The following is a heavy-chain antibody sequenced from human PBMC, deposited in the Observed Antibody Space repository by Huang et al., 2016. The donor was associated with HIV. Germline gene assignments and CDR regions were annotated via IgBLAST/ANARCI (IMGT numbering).Heavy chain of an antibody. CDR1: GGSIRSKN. V-gene: IGHV4-4*07. Sequence: QVQLLESGPGLVKPSETLSLTCTVSGGSIRSKNWSWIRQPAGKGLEGIGRIWNSGNTNYKPALKSRITIAVYTSKNQVFLNLTSVTAADSAVYFCARDEGLLRSLDIWGRGRMVTVSS. J-gene: IGHJ3*02. CDR2: IWNSGNT. CDR3: ARDEGLLRSLDI. D-gene: IGHD3-3*01.